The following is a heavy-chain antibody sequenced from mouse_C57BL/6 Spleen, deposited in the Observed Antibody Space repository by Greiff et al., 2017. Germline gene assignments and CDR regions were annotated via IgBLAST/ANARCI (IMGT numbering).Heavy chain of an antibody. CDR2: ISSGSSTI. CDR1: GFTFSDYG. D-gene: IGHD2-3*01. CDR3: AMMVREAWFAY. Sequence: EVQVVESGGGLVKPGGSLKLSCAASGFTFSDYGMHWVRQAPEKGLEWVAYISSGSSTIYYADTVKGRFTISRDNAKNTLFLQMTSLRSEDTAMYYCAMMVREAWFAYWGQGTLVTVSA. J-gene: IGHJ3*01. V-gene: IGHV5-17*01.